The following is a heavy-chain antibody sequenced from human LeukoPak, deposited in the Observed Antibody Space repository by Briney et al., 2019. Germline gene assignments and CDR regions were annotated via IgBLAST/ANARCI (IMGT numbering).Heavy chain of an antibody. CDR1: GDIFTTYD. CDR2: MNPKSGDR. V-gene: IGHV1-8*01. Sequence: ALVKVSCKASGDIFTTYDVHWVRQASGQGLEWMGWMNPKSGDRGYAQKFQDRVAMTMNNSIRTAYMELRGLQPEDTAVYYCASWWYYHYFGTDVWGQGTTVIVSS. CDR3: ASWWYYHYFGTDV. D-gene: IGHD2-15*01. J-gene: IGHJ6*02.